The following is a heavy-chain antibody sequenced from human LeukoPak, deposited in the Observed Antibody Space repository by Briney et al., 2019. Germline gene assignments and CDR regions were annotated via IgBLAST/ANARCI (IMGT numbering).Heavy chain of an antibody. V-gene: IGHV3-23*01. D-gene: IGHD6-19*01. CDR2: ISGSGGST. CDR1: GFTFSSYA. CDR3: AKDGYSSGWGFDY. J-gene: IGHJ4*02. Sequence: GGSLRLSCAASGFTFSSYAMSWVRQALGKGLEWVSAISGSGGSTYYADSVKGRFTISRDNSKNTLYLQMNSLRAEDTAVYYCAKDGYSSGWGFDYWGQGTLVTVSS.